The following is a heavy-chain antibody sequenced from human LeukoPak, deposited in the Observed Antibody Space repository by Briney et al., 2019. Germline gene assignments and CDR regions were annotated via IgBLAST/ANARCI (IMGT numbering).Heavy chain of an antibody. Sequence: ASVKVSCKASGYTFTSYYMHWVRQAPGQGLEWMGIINPSGGSTSYAQKFQGGVTMTRDTSTSTVYMELSRLRSEDTAAYYCARNFIGEAGLENEYNWFDPWGQGTLVTVSS. CDR3: ARNFIGEAGLENEYNWFDP. V-gene: IGHV1-46*01. CDR1: GYTFTSYY. D-gene: IGHD1-1*01. J-gene: IGHJ5*02. CDR2: INPSGGST.